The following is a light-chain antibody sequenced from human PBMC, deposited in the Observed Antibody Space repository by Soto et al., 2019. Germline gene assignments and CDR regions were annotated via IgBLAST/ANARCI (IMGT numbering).Light chain of an antibody. CDR1: SSNIGAGYD. Sequence: QSVLTQTPSVSGAPGQRVTISCTGSSSNIGAGYDVNWYQQLPGTAPKLLIYGNINRPSGVPDRFSGSKSGTSASLAISGLQAEDEADYYCQSHDSSLSGSIFGGGTKLTVL. V-gene: IGLV1-40*01. CDR3: QSHDSSLSGSI. J-gene: IGLJ2*01. CDR2: GNI.